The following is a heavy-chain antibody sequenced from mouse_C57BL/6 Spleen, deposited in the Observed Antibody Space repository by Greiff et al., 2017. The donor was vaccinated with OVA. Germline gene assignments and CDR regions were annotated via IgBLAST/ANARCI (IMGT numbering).Heavy chain of an antibody. CDR1: GFTFSDYG. V-gene: IGHV5-17*01. J-gene: IGHJ4*01. D-gene: IGHD2-5*01. CDR2: ISSGSSTI. Sequence: EVNVVESGGGLVKPGGSLKLSCAASGFTFSDYGMHWVRQAPEKGLEWVAYISSGSSTIYYADKVKGRFTISRDNAKNTLFLQMTSLRSEDTAMYYCARQGYSTLYYYAMDYWGQGTSVTVSS. CDR3: ARQGYSTLYYYAMDY.